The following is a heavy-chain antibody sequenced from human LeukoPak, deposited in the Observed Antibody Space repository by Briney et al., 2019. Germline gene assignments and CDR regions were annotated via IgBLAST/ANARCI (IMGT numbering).Heavy chain of an antibody. CDR1: NYSISSGYY. CDR2: IYYSGST. CDR3: ASLRERSYYARGFDY. J-gene: IGHJ4*02. V-gene: IGHV4-38-2*02. Sequence: SETLSLTCTVSNYSISSGYYWGWIRQPPGKGLEWIGSIYYSGSTYYKSSLKSRVTVSVGTSKNQFSLKLSSVTAADTAVYYCASLRERSYYARGFDYWGQGTLVTVSS. D-gene: IGHD1-26*01.